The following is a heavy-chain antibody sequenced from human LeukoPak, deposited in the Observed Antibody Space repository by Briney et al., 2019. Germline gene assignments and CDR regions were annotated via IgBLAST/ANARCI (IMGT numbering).Heavy chain of an antibody. Sequence: PSETLSLTCTVSGYSISSGYYWSWIRQPAGKGLEWIGRIYTSGSTNYNPSLKSRVTISVDTSKNQFSLKLSSVTAADTAVYYCARGFDYYDSSGYNSDAFDIWGQGTMVTVSS. J-gene: IGHJ3*02. D-gene: IGHD3-22*01. CDR1: GYSISSGYY. CDR2: IYTSGST. CDR3: ARGFDYYDSSGYNSDAFDI. V-gene: IGHV4-61*02.